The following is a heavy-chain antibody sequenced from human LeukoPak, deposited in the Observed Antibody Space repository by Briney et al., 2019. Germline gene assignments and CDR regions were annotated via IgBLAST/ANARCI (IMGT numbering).Heavy chain of an antibody. J-gene: IGHJ4*02. Sequence: PGGSLRLSCAASGFTVSSNYMSWVRQAPGKGLEWVSGISGSGGSTYYADSVKGRFTISRDNSKNTLYLQMNSLRAEDTAVYYCAMDSSWLPLKFDYWGQGTLVTVST. V-gene: IGHV3-66*01. CDR2: ISGSGGST. CDR1: GFTVSSNY. CDR3: AMDSSWLPLKFDY. D-gene: IGHD5-24*01.